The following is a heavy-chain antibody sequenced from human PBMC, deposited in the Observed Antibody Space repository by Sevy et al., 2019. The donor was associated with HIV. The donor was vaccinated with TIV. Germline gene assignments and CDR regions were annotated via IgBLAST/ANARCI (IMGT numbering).Heavy chain of an antibody. V-gene: IGHV3-48*02. CDR2: ISSSSSTI. J-gene: IGHJ6*02. CDR1: GFTFSSYS. CDR3: ARDLGDIVLVPAAIHPYGMDV. D-gene: IGHD2-2*01. Sequence: GGSLRLSCAASGFTFSSYSMNWVRQAPGKGLEWVSYISSSSSTIYYENSVKGRFTIYRDNAKNSLYLQMNSLRDEDTDVYYCARDLGDIVLVPAAIHPYGMDVWGQGTTVTVSS.